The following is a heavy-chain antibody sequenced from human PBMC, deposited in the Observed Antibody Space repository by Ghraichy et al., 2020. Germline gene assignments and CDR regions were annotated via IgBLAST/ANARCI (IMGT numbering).Heavy chain of an antibody. CDR3: AKVRGTTTLFDY. CDR2: INTHGDST. Sequence: GGSLRLSCAASGFAFSSNPMSWVRQAPGKGLEWVSAINTHGDSTYYADSVKGRFTISRDNSKNTVYLHMHSLRAEDTAVYFCAKVRGTTTLFDYWGQGTLVTVSS. V-gene: IGHV3-23*01. J-gene: IGHJ4*02. CDR1: GFAFSSNP. D-gene: IGHD1-7*01.